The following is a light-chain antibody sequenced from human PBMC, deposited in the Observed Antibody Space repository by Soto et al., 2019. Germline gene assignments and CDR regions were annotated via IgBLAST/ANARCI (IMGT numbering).Light chain of an antibody. CDR3: QQYESYWT. CDR2: KAS. Sequence: DIQVTRSPSSLSASVGDRVTITFRASQSISSWLAWYQQKSGKAPKLLIYKASTLESGVPSRFSGSGSGTEFTLTISSLQPDDFATYYCQQYESYWTFGQGTKVDIK. CDR1: QSISSW. J-gene: IGKJ1*01. V-gene: IGKV1-5*03.